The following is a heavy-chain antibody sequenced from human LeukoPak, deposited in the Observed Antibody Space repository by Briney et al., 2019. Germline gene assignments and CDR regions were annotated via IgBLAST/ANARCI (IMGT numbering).Heavy chain of an antibody. CDR3: ARQGSGWGSFDY. V-gene: IGHV3-23*01. D-gene: IGHD6-19*01. J-gene: IGHJ4*02. CDR1: RFTFSAYA. CDR2: ISGGGAVT. Sequence: GGSLRLSCAASRFTFSAYAMSWVRQAPGKGLEWVSTISGGGAVTYYADSVKGRFTISRDNSKNTLYLQMNSLRAEDTALYYCARQGSGWGSFDYWGQGTLVTVSS.